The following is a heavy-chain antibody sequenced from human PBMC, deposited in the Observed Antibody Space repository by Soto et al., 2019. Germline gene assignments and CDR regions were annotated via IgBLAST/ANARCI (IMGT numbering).Heavy chain of an antibody. CDR1: GFTFSSYA. CDR2: ISYDGSNK. J-gene: IGHJ6*02. Sequence: GGSLRVSWAASGFTFSSYAMHWVRQATGKGREWVAVISYDGSNKYYADSVKGRFTTSRDNSKNTLYLQMNSLRAEDTAVYYCAREEGGMDVWGQGTTVTVSS. CDR3: AREEGGMDV. V-gene: IGHV3-30-3*01.